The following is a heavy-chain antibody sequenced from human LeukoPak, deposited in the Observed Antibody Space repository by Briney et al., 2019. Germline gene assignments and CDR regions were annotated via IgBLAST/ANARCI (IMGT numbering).Heavy chain of an antibody. D-gene: IGHD3-10*01. Sequence: SVKVSCKASGGTFSCYAFSWVRQAPGQGLEWMGGIIPIFGTANYAQKFQGRVTITADESTSTAYMELSSLRSDDTAVYYCARDRGGPGPFDYWGQGTLVTVSS. CDR2: IIPIFGTA. CDR3: ARDRGGPGPFDY. J-gene: IGHJ4*02. CDR1: GGTFSCYA. V-gene: IGHV1-69*13.